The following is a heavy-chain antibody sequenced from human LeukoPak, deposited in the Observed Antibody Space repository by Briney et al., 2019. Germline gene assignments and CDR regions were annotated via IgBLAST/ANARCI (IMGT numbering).Heavy chain of an antibody. V-gene: IGHV3-30*04. CDR2: MSCDGSKN. D-gene: IGHD1-26*01. CDR3: AREETYRFDY. J-gene: IGHJ4*02. Sequence: GGSLRLSCTASGFTFSTYTVHWVRQAPGKGLEWVAVMSCDGSKNYYADSVRGRFTISRDSSKNSLYLQMNSLRDDDTAVYYCAREETYRFDYWGQGTLVTVSS. CDR1: GFTFSTYT.